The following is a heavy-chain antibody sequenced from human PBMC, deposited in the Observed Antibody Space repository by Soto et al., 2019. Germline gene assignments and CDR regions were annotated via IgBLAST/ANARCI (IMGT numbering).Heavy chain of an antibody. CDR2: IYYSGST. Sequence: SETLSLTCTVSGGSISSYYWSWIRQPPGKGLEWIGYIYYSGSTNYNPSLKSRVTISVDTSKNQFSLKLSSVTAADTAVYYCARHAWTRRGRNHFDYWGQGTLVTVSS. CDR3: ARHAWTRRGRNHFDY. D-gene: IGHD3-16*01. J-gene: IGHJ4*02. CDR1: GGSISSYY. V-gene: IGHV4-59*08.